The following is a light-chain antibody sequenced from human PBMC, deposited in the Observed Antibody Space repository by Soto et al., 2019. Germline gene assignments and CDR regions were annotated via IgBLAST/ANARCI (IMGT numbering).Light chain of an antibody. Sequence: ILLTQSPATLSLSPGEGASLSCRASQNISTYLARYQQRPGQVPRLLIYGVSKRAPAIPPRFSGSGSGTDFTLSVSGLENEDFANYYCQQRTNSHPWTFGQGTKVDIK. CDR2: GVS. CDR3: QQRTNSHPWT. V-gene: IGKV3-11*01. J-gene: IGKJ1*01. CDR1: QNISTY.